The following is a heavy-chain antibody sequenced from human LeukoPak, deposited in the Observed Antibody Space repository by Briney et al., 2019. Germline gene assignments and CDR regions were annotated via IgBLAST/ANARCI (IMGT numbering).Heavy chain of an antibody. D-gene: IGHD4-17*01. CDR3: ARVPVTTVDYYYYMDV. CDR1: GFTFSSYW. J-gene: IGHJ6*03. Sequence: GGSLRLSCAASGFTFSSYWMHWVRHAPGKGLVWVSRINSDGSSTNYADSVKGRFTISRDNAKNTLYLQMNSLRAEDTAVYYCARVPVTTVDYYYYMDVWGKGTTVTVSS. CDR2: INSDGSST. V-gene: IGHV3-74*01.